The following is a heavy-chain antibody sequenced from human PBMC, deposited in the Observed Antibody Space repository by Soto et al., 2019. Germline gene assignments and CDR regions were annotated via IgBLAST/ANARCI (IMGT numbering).Heavy chain of an antibody. Sequence: QVQLVESGGGVVQPGRSLRLSCAASGFTFSSYAMHWVRQAPGKGLEWVAVISYDGSNKYYADSVKGRFTISRDNSKNTLYLQMNSLRAEDTAVYYCARDREPSTSSTREFDYWGQGTLVTVSS. CDR1: GFTFSSYA. D-gene: IGHD2-2*01. CDR3: ARDREPSTSSTREFDY. CDR2: ISYDGSNK. J-gene: IGHJ4*02. V-gene: IGHV3-30-3*01.